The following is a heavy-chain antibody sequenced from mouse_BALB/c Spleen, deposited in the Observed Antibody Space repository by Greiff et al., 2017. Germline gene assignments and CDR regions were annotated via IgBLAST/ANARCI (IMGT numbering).Heavy chain of an antibody. CDR1: GFTFSSYG. Sequence: EVNVVESGGGLVQPGGSLKLSCAASGFTFSSYGMSWVRQTPDKRLELVATINSNGGSTYYPDSVKGRFTISRDNAKNTLYLQMSSLKSEDTAMYYCARGGDGYDLDYWGQGTTLTVSS. J-gene: IGHJ2*01. V-gene: IGHV5-6-3*01. CDR2: INSNGGST. CDR3: ARGGDGYDLDY. D-gene: IGHD2-2*01.